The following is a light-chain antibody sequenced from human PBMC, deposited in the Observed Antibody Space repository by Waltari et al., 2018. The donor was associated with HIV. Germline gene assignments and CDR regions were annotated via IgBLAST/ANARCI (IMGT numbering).Light chain of an antibody. Sequence: QSALTQPASVSGSPGQSITISCTGTSSYVGGYQYVSWYQQHPGKAPKLMIFDVSNRPSGVSNRFSGSKSGNTASLTISGLQAEDEAHYFCSSYTSTTTLVVFGGGTKLTVL. CDR1: SSYVGGYQY. CDR2: DVS. V-gene: IGLV2-14*03. CDR3: SSYTSTTTLVV. J-gene: IGLJ3*02.